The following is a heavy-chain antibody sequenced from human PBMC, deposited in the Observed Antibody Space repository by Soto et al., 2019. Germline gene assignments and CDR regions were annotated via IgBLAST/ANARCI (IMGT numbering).Heavy chain of an antibody. J-gene: IGHJ5*02. CDR2: IYHTGST. CDR3: AREGRAAAGRYNWFDP. CDR1: GGSISSNNW. D-gene: IGHD6-13*01. Sequence: PSETLSLTCTVSGGSISSNNWWSWVRQSPGKGLELFGEIYHTGSTNYNPSLKSRVIISVDKSKNQVSLWLSSVTAADTALYYCAREGRAAAGRYNWFDPWGPGTLVTVSS. V-gene: IGHV4-4*02.